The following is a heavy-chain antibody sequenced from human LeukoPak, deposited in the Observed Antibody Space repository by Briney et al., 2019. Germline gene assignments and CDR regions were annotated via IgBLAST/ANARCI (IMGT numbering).Heavy chain of an antibody. V-gene: IGHV4-59*01. J-gene: IGHJ5*02. Sequence: SETLSLTCTVSGGSISNYYWMWIRQPPGKGLEWIGHTSYSGSTSVNPSLKSGVTISVDTSKNQFSLKLSSVTAADTAVYYCAKGYGDYVGWFDPWGQGTLVTVSS. CDR3: AKGYGDYVGWFDP. D-gene: IGHD4-17*01. CDR1: GGSISNYY. CDR2: TSYSGST.